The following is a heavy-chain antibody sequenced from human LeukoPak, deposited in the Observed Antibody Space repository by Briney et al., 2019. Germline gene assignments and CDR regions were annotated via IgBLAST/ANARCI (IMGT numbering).Heavy chain of an antibody. CDR1: GFTPNTYS. D-gene: IGHD6-19*01. CDR3: AKYQTGGQWLALFDF. CDR2: ISGGGDTP. J-gene: IGHJ4*02. Sequence: PGQSLTLSCAPSGFTPNTYSMTCDRHPPGKVRERVSFISGGGDTPYCADTVKGRFTLSRDNSKSTLHLRMDSLRAEDTAVYYSAKYQTGGQWLALFDFWGPGTLVTVSS. V-gene: IGHV3-23*01.